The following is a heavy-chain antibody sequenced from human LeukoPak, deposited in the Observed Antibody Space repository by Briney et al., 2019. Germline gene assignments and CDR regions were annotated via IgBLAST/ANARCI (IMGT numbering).Heavy chain of an antibody. V-gene: IGHV4-59*01. J-gene: IGHJ4*02. CDR3: ARVSRQWRGFFDS. Sequence: SETLSLTCTVSGVSISSYYWGWIRQPPGKGLELIGYIHYSGSADYNPSLKSRVTISVETSKNQFSLKLSSVTAADTAVFYCARVSRQWRGFFDSWGEGTLVSVSS. CDR2: IHYSGSA. D-gene: IGHD6-19*01. CDR1: GVSISSYY.